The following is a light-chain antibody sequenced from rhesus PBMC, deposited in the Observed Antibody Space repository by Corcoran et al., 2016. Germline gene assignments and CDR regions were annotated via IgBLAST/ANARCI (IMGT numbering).Light chain of an antibody. V-gene: IGKV1-25*01. CDR3: QHYYNVPYS. Sequence: DIRMTQSPSSLSASVGDRVTITCRASQAITNDLAWYQQKQGETPKLLIYESSRLPGGIPSRFSGSGSGTDFTLTISSLPPEDFATYYCQHYYNVPYSFGQGTKVEI. J-gene: IGKJ2*01. CDR2: ESS. CDR1: QAITND.